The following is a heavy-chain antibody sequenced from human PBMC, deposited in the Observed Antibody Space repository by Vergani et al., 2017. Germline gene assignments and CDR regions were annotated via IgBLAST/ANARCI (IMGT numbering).Heavy chain of an antibody. D-gene: IGHD1-26*01. V-gene: IGHV1-2*04. Sequence: QVQLVQSGAEVKKPGASVKVSCKASGYTFTGYYMHWVRQAPGQGLEWMGWINPNSGGTNYAQKFQGWVTMTRDTSTDTAYMELSSLRSEDTAVYYCATRSRYSGRYSGAFDIWGQGTMVTVSS. CDR2: INPNSGGT. CDR3: ATRSRYSGRYSGAFDI. CDR1: GYTFTGYY. J-gene: IGHJ3*02.